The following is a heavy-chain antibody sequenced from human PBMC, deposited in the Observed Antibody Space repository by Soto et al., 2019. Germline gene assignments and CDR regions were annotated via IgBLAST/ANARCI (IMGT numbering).Heavy chain of an antibody. V-gene: IGHV4-39*01. D-gene: IGHD2-8*01. CDR1: GGSVSNSNYY. CDR2: VYYRGRS. CDR3: VSQRTSVLTQAYFDY. Sequence: AETLSLTCTVSGGSVSNSNYYWGWIRQSPGKGLEWIGSVYYRGRSYSKSSVKSRVTISVDTSKNQFSLNLNSVTASDTAVYFCVSQRTSVLTQAYFDYWGPGALVTVSS. J-gene: IGHJ4*02.